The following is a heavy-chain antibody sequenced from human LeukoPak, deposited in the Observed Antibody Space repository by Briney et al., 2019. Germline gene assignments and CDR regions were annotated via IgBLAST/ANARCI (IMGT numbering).Heavy chain of an antibody. D-gene: IGHD2-2*01. CDR3: ARAPCSSTSCYSDLNWCDP. J-gene: IGHJ5*02. Sequence: SVKVSCKASGGTFSSYTISWVRQAPGQGLEWMGRIISILGIANYAQKFQGRVTITADKSTSTAYMELSSLRSKDTAVYYCARAPCSSTSCYSDLNWCDPWGQGTLVTVSS. CDR2: IISILGIA. CDR1: GGTFSSYT. V-gene: IGHV1-69*02.